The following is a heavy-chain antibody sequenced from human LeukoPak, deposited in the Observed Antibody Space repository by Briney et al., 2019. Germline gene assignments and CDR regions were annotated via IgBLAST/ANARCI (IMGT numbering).Heavy chain of an antibody. Sequence: GGSLRLSCAVSGFSVSNNYMNWVRRAPGKGLEWVSLIYSRGGTSYADSVKGRFTISRDSSKNTLFLQMNSLRVEDTAVYYCARDPPGIAASGTYYWGQGTLVTVSS. J-gene: IGHJ4*02. CDR1: GFSVSNNY. CDR3: ARDPPGIAASGTYY. D-gene: IGHD6-13*01. V-gene: IGHV3-53*01. CDR2: IYSRGGT.